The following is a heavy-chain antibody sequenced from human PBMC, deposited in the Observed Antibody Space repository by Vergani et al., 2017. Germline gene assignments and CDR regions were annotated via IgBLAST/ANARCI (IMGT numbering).Heavy chain of an antibody. Sequence: QVQLVQSGSELKKPGASVKVSCKASGYTFTSYAMNWVRQAPGQGLEWMGWINTNTGNPTYAQGFTGRFFFSLDTSVSTAYLKISSLKAEDTAVYYWASSGGGSYYDCWSGYTNYYYYYMDVWGKGTTVTVSS. CDR2: INTNTGNP. CDR1: GYTFTSYA. V-gene: IGHV7-4-1*02. CDR3: ASSGGGSYYDCWSGYTNYYYYYMDV. D-gene: IGHD3-3*01. J-gene: IGHJ6*03.